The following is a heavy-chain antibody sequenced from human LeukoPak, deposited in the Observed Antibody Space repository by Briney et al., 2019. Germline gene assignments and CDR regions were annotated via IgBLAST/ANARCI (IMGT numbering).Heavy chain of an antibody. CDR3: ARAGFTFSDYFGSFFDY. CDR2: ISSSSSTI. Sequence: GGSLRLSCAASGSTFSSYSMNWVRQAPGKGLEWVSYISSSSSTIYYADSVKGRFTISRDNAKNSLSLQMNSLRAEDTAVYYCARAGFTFSDYFGSFFDYWGQGTLVTVSS. D-gene: IGHD3-10*01. V-gene: IGHV3-48*01. CDR1: GSTFSSYS. J-gene: IGHJ4*02.